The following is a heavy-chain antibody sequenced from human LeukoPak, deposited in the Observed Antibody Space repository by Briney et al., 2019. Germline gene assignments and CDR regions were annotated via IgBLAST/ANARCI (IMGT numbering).Heavy chain of an antibody. J-gene: IGHJ3*02. V-gene: IGHV3-9*01. CDR1: GFTFDDYA. CDR2: SSWNSGSI. CDR3: AKESVYVGAFDI. D-gene: IGHD5/OR15-5a*01. Sequence: GGSLRLSCAASGFTFDDYAMHWVRHAPGTGLEWVSGSSWNSGSIGYADSVKGRFTISRDNAKNSLYLQMNSLRAEDTALYYCAKESVYVGAFDIWGQGTMVTVSS.